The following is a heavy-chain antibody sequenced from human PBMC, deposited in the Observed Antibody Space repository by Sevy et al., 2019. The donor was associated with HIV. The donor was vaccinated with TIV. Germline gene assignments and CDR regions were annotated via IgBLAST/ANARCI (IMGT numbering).Heavy chain of an antibody. D-gene: IGHD3-16*01. V-gene: IGHV1-69*13. CDR1: GGTFSKYA. CDR3: ARGGGLSPHHWLDP. CDR2: IIPIFGSA. J-gene: IGHJ5*02. Sequence: ASVKVSCKASGGTFSKYAITWVRQAPGQGLEWMGEIIPIFGSANYGQTFQGRVTMTADQSTSTAYMELSSLRSDDTAVYYCARGGGLSPHHWLDPWGQGTLVTVSS.